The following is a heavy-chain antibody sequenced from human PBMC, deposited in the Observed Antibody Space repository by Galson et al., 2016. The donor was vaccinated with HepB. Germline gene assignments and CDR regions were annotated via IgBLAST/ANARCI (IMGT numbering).Heavy chain of an antibody. CDR2: ISSSSAYV. CDR1: GFSISTYT. CDR3: ARDRSRFSTGYYTGARDVFAI. J-gene: IGHJ3*02. Sequence: SLRLSCAASGFSISTYTMNWVRQAPGKGLEWISYISSSSAYVDYADPVKGRFTIPRENAKNSLYLQMNSLRAEDTAVYYCARDRSRFSTGYYTGARDVFAIWGQGTVVTVSS. D-gene: IGHD3/OR15-3a*01. V-gene: IGHV3-21*01.